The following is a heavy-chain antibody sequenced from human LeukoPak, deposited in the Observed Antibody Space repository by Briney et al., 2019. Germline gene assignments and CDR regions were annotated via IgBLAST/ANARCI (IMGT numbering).Heavy chain of an antibody. D-gene: IGHD3-10*01. CDR2: IYSGGST. V-gene: IGHV3-53*01. CDR1: GFIVSSTY. CDR3: YCGSGSNFDY. Sequence: GGSLRLSCAASGFIVSSTYMNWVRQAPGKGLEWVSVIYSGGSTYYADSVKGRFTISRDKSRNTLYLQMNSLRAEDTAVYYCYCGSGSNFDYWGQGTLATVSS. J-gene: IGHJ4*02.